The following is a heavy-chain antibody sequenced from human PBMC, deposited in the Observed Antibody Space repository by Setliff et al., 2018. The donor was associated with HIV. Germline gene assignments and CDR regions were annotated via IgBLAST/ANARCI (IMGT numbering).Heavy chain of an antibody. CDR3: ARPTVSGLLYFDY. V-gene: IGHV5-51*01. J-gene: IGHJ4*02. D-gene: IGHD3-10*01. Sequence: GESLKISCKGSGYTFTSYWIGWGRQMPGKGLEWMGIIYPGDSDTRYSPSFQGQVTISADKSISTDYLQWRILQASDTAMYYCARPTVSGLLYFDYWGQGTLVTVSS. CDR2: IYPGDSDT. CDR1: GYTFTSYW.